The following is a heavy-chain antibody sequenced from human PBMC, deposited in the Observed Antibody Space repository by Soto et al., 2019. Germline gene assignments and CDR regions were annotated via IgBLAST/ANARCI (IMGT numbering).Heavy chain of an antibody. D-gene: IGHD6-6*01. Sequence: ASVKVSCKVSGYTLTELSMHWVRPAPGKGLEWMGGFDPEDGETIYAQKFQGRVTMTEDTSTDTAYMELSSLRSEDTAVYYCASPVLNEYSSSLHAFDIWGQGTMVTVSS. CDR2: FDPEDGET. V-gene: IGHV1-24*01. CDR1: GYTLTELS. J-gene: IGHJ3*02. CDR3: ASPVLNEYSSSLHAFDI.